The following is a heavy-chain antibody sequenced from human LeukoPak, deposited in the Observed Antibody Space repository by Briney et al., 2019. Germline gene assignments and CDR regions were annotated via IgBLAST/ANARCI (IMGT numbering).Heavy chain of an antibody. CDR1: GDSISSDGHS. J-gene: IGHJ4*02. CDR2: VYISGKT. V-gene: IGHV4-61*02. CDR3: ARQLDHYDNIYYFDY. Sequence: SETLSLTCGVSGDSISSDGHSWSWIRQAAGKGLEWIGRVYISGKTDYNPSLKSRITISVDTSNNQFSLRLTSVTAADTAVYYCARQLDHYDNIYYFDYWGQGTLVTVSS. D-gene: IGHD3-16*01.